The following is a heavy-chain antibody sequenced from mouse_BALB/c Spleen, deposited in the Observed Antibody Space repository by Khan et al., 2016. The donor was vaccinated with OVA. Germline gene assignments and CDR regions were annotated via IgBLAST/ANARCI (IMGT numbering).Heavy chain of an antibody. Sequence: VQLQESGPGLVAPSQSLSITCTVSGFSLTDYGVSWIRQPPGKGLEWLGVIWGGGSTYYNSALKSRLSISKDNSKSQVFLKMSSLQTDDTAMYYCAKGVWSYYYALGYWGQGTSVTVSS. J-gene: IGHJ4*01. CDR2: IWGGGST. CDR1: GFSLTDYG. V-gene: IGHV2-6-5*01. CDR3: AKGVWSYYYALGY.